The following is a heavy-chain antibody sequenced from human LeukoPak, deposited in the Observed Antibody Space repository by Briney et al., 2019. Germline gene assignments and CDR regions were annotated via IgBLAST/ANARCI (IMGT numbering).Heavy chain of an antibody. CDR1: GGSFSGYY. CDR3: AILSPGIAAAGTDNWFDP. Sequence: SETLSLTCAVYGGSFSGYYWSWIRQPPGKGLEWIGEINHSGSTNYNPSLKSRVTISVDTSKNQFSLKLSSVTAADTAVYYCAILSPGIAAAGTDNWFDPWGQGTLVTVSS. J-gene: IGHJ5*02. V-gene: IGHV4-34*01. D-gene: IGHD6-13*01. CDR2: INHSGST.